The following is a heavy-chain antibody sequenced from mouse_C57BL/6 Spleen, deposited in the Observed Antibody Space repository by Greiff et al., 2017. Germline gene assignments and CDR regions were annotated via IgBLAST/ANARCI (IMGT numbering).Heavy chain of an antibody. V-gene: IGHV1-61*01. Sequence: VQLQQPGAELVRPGSSVKLSCKASGYTFTSYWMDWVKQRPGQGLEWIGNIYPSDSETHYNQKFKDKATLTVDKSSSTAYMQLSSLTSEDSAVYYCAAGPRFAYWGQGTLVTVSA. CDR2: IYPSDSET. CDR1: GYTFTSYW. CDR3: AAGPRFAY. D-gene: IGHD3-3*01. J-gene: IGHJ3*01.